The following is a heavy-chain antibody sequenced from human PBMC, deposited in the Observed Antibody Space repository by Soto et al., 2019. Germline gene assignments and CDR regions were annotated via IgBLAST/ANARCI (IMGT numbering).Heavy chain of an antibody. Sequence: QVQLGESGGGLIKPGGSLRLSCAASGFTFSDYYMSWIRQAPGKGLEWVAYISHGARVVYYADSVKGRFTITRDNAKTSLSLQVSRLRAVETAAYYCARGACSGTKCSGWIFDRRYFDYWGQGTLVTVSS. CDR2: ISHGARVV. J-gene: IGHJ4*02. D-gene: IGHD2-2*01. CDR1: GFTFSDYY. V-gene: IGHV3-11*01. CDR3: ARGACSGTKCSGWIFDRRYFDY.